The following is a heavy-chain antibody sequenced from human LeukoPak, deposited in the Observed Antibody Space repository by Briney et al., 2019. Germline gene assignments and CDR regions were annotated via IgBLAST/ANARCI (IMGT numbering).Heavy chain of an antibody. J-gene: IGHJ4*02. Sequence: EASVKVSCKASGGTFSSYAISWVRQAPGQGLEWMGGIIPIFGTANYAQKFQGRVTITADESTSTAYMELSSLRSEDTAVYYCAAPVQEGRRSVFLANDYWGQGTLVTVSS. D-gene: IGHD1-14*01. CDR1: GGTFSSYA. V-gene: IGHV1-69*13. CDR2: IIPIFGTA. CDR3: AAPVQEGRRSVFLANDY.